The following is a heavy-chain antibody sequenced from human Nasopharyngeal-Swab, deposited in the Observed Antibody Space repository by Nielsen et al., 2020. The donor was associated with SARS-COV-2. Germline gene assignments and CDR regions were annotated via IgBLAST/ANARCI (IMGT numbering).Heavy chain of an antibody. Sequence: GGSLRLSCAASGFTFSSYAMHWVRQAPGKGLEWVAVISYDGSNKYYADPVKGRFTISRDNSKNTPYLQMNSLRAEDTAVYYCARGAEGFDYWGQGTLVTVSS. CDR2: ISYDGSNK. J-gene: IGHJ4*02. CDR1: GFTFSSYA. CDR3: ARGAEGFDY. D-gene: IGHD1-14*01. V-gene: IGHV3-30*04.